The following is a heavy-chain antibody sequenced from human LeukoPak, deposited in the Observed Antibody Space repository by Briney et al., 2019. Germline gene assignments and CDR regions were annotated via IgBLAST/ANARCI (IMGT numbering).Heavy chain of an antibody. V-gene: IGHV1-18*01. CDR3: ARTWELLRPLGY. Sequence: GASVKVSCKTSGYIFTIYGISWVRQAPGQGLEWMGWINTYNGNTNYAQKLQGRVTMTTDTSTSTAYMELTSLRSDDTAVYYRARTWELLRPLGYWGQGTLVTVSS. D-gene: IGHD1-26*01. CDR2: INTYNGNT. CDR1: GYIFTIYG. J-gene: IGHJ4*02.